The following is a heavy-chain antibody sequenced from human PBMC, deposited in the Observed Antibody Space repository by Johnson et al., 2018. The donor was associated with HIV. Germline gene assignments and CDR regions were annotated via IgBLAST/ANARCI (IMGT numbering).Heavy chain of an antibody. J-gene: IGHJ3*02. D-gene: IGHD2-15*01. CDR2: IYSGGST. V-gene: IGHV3-66*01. CDR3: ARVPWSLDAFDI. Sequence: MQLVESGGGLVQPGGSLRLSCAASGFTVSSNYMSWVRQAPGKGLEWVSVIYSGGSTYYADSVKGRFTISRDNSKTTPYLQMNSLRAEDTAVYYCARVPWSLDAFDIWGQGTMVTVSS. CDR1: GFTVSSNY.